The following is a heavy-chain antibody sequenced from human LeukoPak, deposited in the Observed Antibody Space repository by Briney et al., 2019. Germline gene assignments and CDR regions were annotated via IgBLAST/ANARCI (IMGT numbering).Heavy chain of an antibody. Sequence: GGSLRLSCAASGFTFSSYGMHWVRQAPGKGLEWVVFIRYDGSNKYYADSVKGRFTISRDNSKNTLYLQMNSLRAEDTAVYYCANPPLRGYSSSWYNFWGQGTLVTVSS. CDR1: GFTFSSYG. CDR3: ANPPLRGYSSSWYNF. CDR2: IRYDGSNK. J-gene: IGHJ4*02. V-gene: IGHV3-30*02. D-gene: IGHD6-13*01.